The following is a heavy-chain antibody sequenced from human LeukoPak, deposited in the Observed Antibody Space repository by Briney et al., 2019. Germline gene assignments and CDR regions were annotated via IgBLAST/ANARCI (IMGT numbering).Heavy chain of an antibody. Sequence: SETLSLTCTVSGGSISSSSYYWGWIRQPPGKGLEWIGSIYYSGSTYYNPSLKSRVTISVDTSKNQFSLKLSSVTAADTAVYYCARVNYYDSSGYCWSQGTLVTVSS. CDR3: ARVNYYDSSGYC. J-gene: IGHJ4*02. CDR1: GGSISSSSYY. CDR2: IYYSGST. D-gene: IGHD3-22*01. V-gene: IGHV4-39*07.